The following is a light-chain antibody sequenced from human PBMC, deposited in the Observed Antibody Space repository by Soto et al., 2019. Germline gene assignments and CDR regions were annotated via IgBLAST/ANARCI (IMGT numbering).Light chain of an antibody. J-gene: IGKJ5*01. Sequence: EIVLTHSPATPSVSPGERVTLSCRASQNLHSFLNWYQQRPGQAPRPLIYDGSKRAAGVPDRISGDGSGTDYTLTISSLEPEDFAVYYCQQRTRWPMTFGQGTRLEIK. V-gene: IGKV3-11*01. CDR2: DGS. CDR3: QQRTRWPMT. CDR1: QNLHSF.